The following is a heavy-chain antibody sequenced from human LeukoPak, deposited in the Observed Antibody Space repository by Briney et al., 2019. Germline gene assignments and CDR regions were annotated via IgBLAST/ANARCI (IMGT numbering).Heavy chain of an antibody. D-gene: IGHD2/OR15-2a*01. V-gene: IGHV1-8*03. J-gene: IGHJ4*02. CDR2: MNPNSGNT. Sequence: ASVKVSCKASGYTFTSYDINWVRQATGQGLEWMGWMNPNSGNTGYAQKFQGRVTITADKSTSTAYMELSSLRSEDTAVYYCASISGYYFDYWGQGTLVTVSS. CDR1: GYTFTSYD. CDR3: ASISGYYFDY.